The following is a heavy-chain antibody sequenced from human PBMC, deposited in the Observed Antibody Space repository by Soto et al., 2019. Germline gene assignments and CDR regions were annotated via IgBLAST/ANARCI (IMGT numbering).Heavy chain of an antibody. V-gene: IGHV3-33*01. Sequence: PGGSLRLSCAASGFTFSSYGMHWVRQAPGKGLEWVAVIWYDGSNKYYADSVKGRFAISRDNSKNTLYLQMSSLRAEDTAVYYCARDIYPYGSGSYGVDYWGQGTLVTVSS. J-gene: IGHJ4*02. CDR2: IWYDGSNK. CDR1: GFTFSSYG. CDR3: ARDIYPYGSGSYGVDY. D-gene: IGHD3-10*01.